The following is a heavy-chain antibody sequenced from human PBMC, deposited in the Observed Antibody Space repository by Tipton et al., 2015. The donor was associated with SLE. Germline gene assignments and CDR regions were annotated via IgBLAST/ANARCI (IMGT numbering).Heavy chain of an antibody. CDR3: ARLDYYDSSGRFLGTFDF. D-gene: IGHD3-22*01. V-gene: IGHV4-59*08. CDR2: IYHGGST. CDR1: GGSISSSY. Sequence: TLSLTCSVSGGSISSSYWIWIRQPPGKGLEWLGYIYHGGSTNYNPSLKSRVAISVDTSKNQFSLKLNSLTAADTAVYYCARLDYYDSSGRFLGTFDFWGQGTMVTVSS. J-gene: IGHJ3*01.